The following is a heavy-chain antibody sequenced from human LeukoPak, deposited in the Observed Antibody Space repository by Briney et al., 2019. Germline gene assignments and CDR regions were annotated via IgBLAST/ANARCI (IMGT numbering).Heavy chain of an antibody. V-gene: IGHV3-33*06. CDR2: IWYDGSNK. D-gene: IGHD2-21*02. Sequence: PGGSLRLSCGASGFTFSSYGMHWVRQAPGKGLEWVAVIWYDGSNKYYADSVKGRFTISRDNSKNTLYLQMNSLRAEDTAVYYCAKAGMMDGDSSYFDYWGQGTLVTVSS. CDR1: GFTFSSYG. J-gene: IGHJ4*02. CDR3: AKAGMMDGDSSYFDY.